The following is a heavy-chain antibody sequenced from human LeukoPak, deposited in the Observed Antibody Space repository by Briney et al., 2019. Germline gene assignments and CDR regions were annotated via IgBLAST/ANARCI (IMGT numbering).Heavy chain of an antibody. D-gene: IGHD3-22*01. J-gene: IGHJ3*02. Sequence: GGSLRLSCAASGFTFSSYAMSWVRQAPGKGLEWVSAISGSGGSTYYADSVKGRFTISRDNSKNTLYLQMNSLRAEDTAVYYCAKDYYDSSAYYYTQEDAFDIWGQGTMVTVSS. CDR1: GFTFSSYA. CDR2: ISGSGGST. CDR3: AKDYYDSSAYYYTQEDAFDI. V-gene: IGHV3-23*01.